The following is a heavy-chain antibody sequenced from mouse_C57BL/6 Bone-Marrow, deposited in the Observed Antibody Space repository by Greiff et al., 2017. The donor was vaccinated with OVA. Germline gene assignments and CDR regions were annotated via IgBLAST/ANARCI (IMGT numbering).Heavy chain of an antibody. CDR3: ATDYYSNYVPDY. CDR1: GYTFTSYW. V-gene: IGHV1-55*01. CDR2: IYPGSGST. D-gene: IGHD2-5*01. Sequence: QVQLKQPGAELVKPGASVKMSCKASGYTFTSYWITWVKQRPGQGLEWIGDIYPGSGSTNYNEKFKSKATLTVDTSSSTAYMQLSSLTSEDSAVYYCATDYYSNYVPDYWGQGTTLTVSS. J-gene: IGHJ2*01.